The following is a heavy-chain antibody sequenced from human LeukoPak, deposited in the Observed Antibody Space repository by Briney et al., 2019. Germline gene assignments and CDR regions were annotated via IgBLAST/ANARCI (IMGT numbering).Heavy chain of an antibody. Sequence: GESLKISCKGSGYRFSNFWIGWVRQMPGKGLEWMGIINPADSETRYSPSFQGQVTISADKSISTAYLQWSSLKASDTAMYYCARSPKGVGATTPYYYYYGMDVWGQGTRSPSP. D-gene: IGHD1-26*01. J-gene: IGHJ6*02. CDR1: GYRFSNFW. CDR2: INPADSET. V-gene: IGHV5-51*01. CDR3: ARSPKGVGATTPYYYYYGMDV.